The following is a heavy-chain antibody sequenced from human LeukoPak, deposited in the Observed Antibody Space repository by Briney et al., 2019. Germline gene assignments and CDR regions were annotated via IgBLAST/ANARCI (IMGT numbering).Heavy chain of an antibody. CDR1: GFTFSSYS. J-gene: IGHJ4*02. D-gene: IGHD4-23*01. CDR2: ISSSSSYI. CDR3: ASMDYGGPLFDY. Sequence: GGSLRLSCAASGFTFSSYSMNWVRQAPGKGLEWVSSISSSSSYIYYADSAKGRFTISRDNAKNSLYLQMNSLRAEDTAVYYCASMDYGGPLFDYWGQGTLVTVSS. V-gene: IGHV3-21*01.